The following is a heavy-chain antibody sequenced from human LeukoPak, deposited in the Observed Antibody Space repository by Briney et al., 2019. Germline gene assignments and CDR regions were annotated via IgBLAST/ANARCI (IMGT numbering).Heavy chain of an antibody. CDR2: ISPSSSYI. V-gene: IGHV3-21*01. CDR1: GFTFNNYG. D-gene: IGHD3-10*01. Sequence: PGGSLRLSCAASGFTFNNYGMNWVRQAPGKGLEWVSSISPSSSYIYYTDSVKGRFPISRDNAKNSLYLQMNSLRAEDTAVYYCARDRVAVVRGVSAFDYWGQGTLVTVSS. CDR3: ARDRVAVVRGVSAFDY. J-gene: IGHJ4*02.